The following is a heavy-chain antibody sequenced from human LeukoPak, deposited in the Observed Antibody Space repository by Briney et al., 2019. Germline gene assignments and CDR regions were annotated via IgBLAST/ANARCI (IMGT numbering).Heavy chain of an antibody. CDR3: AARTEPTAFDI. Sequence: SETLSLTCAVYGGSFSGYYWSWIRQPAGKGLEWIGRIYTSGSTNYNPSLKSRVTMSVDTSKNQFSLKLSSVTAADTAVYYCAARTEPTAFDIWGQGTMVTVSS. V-gene: IGHV4-59*10. CDR2: IYTSGST. D-gene: IGHD1-26*01. J-gene: IGHJ3*02. CDR1: GGSFSGYY.